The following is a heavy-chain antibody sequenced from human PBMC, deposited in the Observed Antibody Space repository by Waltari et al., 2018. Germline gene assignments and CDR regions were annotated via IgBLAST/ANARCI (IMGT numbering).Heavy chain of an antibody. D-gene: IGHD1-1*01. CDR2: VRGDGKT. J-gene: IGHJ4*02. CDR1: GDSMSTSDY. CDR3: ARDRGRGLYLDT. V-gene: IGHV4-4*02. Sequence: QLQLQESGPGLVKPSGTLSLICAVSGDSMSTSDYRSWVRQPPGKGLEWIGQVRGDGKTNYNPSFASRVTMSLDTSTYHFALKLTSATAADTALYYCARDRGRGLYLDTWGQGTLVTVSP.